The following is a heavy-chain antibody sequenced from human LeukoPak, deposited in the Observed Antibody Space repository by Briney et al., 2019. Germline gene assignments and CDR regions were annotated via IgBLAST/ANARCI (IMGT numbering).Heavy chain of an antibody. V-gene: IGHV3-7*01. J-gene: IGHJ5*02. Sequence: GSLRLSCAASGFTFNRYWMSWVRQAPGKELQWVANIKQDGSAKYYVDSVKGRFTISRDNAKNSLYLQMNSLRAEDTAVYYCARDSSGWYHWFDPWGQGTLVTVSS. D-gene: IGHD6-19*01. CDR1: GFTFNRYW. CDR2: IKQDGSAK. CDR3: ARDSSGWYHWFDP.